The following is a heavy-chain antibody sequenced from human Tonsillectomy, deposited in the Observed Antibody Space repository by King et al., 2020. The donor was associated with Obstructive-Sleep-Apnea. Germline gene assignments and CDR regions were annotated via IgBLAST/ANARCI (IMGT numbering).Heavy chain of an antibody. D-gene: IGHD6-13*01. CDR3: ARLMAAAGTNYYYDMDV. CDR2: IKHSGST. J-gene: IGHJ6*02. Sequence: VQLQQWGAGLLKPSETLSLTCAVYGGSFSDFYWSWIRQPPGKGLEWIGEIKHSGSTNYNPSLKSRVTISVDTSKIQFSLKLSSVTAADTAAYYCARLMAAAGTNYYYDMDVWGQGTTVTVSS. V-gene: IGHV4-34*01. CDR1: GGSFSDFY.